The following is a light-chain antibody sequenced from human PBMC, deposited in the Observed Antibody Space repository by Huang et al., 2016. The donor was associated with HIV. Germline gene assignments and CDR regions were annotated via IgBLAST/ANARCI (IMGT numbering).Light chain of an antibody. CDR1: QSVGSH. CDR2: GAS. V-gene: IGKV3-15*01. Sequence: EVVMTQSPATLAGSPGDRATLSCRACQSVGSHLAWYQQRTGQAPGLLIYGASMRATGVPVRFSGGGSGTDFTLTISSLQSEDFAIYYCQRYNDWLSLTFGGGTRVEIK. CDR3: QRYNDWLSLT. J-gene: IGKJ4*01.